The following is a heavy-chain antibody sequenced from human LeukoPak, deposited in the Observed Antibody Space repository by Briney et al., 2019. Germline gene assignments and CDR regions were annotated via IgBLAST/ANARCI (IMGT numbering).Heavy chain of an antibody. CDR3: ARDRVGLGSPSRVDY. Sequence: PSETLSLTCTVSGGSISNGGYYWSWIRQHPGKGLEWIGYIYYTGSTYYNPSLKSRVTISVDTSKNQFSLKLSSVTAADTAVYYCARDRVGLGSPSRVDYWGQGALVTVSS. CDR1: GGSISNGGYY. J-gene: IGHJ4*02. CDR2: IYYTGST. D-gene: IGHD6-19*01. V-gene: IGHV4-31*03.